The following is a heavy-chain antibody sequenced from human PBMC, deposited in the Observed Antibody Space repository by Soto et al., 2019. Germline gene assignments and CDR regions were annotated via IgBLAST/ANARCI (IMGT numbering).Heavy chain of an antibody. V-gene: IGHV1-8*02. CDR3: ARRQYDILTGYYIGGDY. CDR2: MNPNSGNT. CDR1: GYTFTSYD. D-gene: IGHD3-9*01. Sequence: ASVKVSCKASGYTFTSYDINWVRQATGQGLEWMGWMNPNSGNTGYAQKFQGRGTMTRNTSISTAYMELSSLRSEDTAVYYCARRQYDILTGYYIGGDYWGQGTLVTVSS. J-gene: IGHJ4*02.